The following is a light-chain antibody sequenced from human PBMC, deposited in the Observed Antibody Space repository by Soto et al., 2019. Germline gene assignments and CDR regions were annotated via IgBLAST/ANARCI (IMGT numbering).Light chain of an antibody. CDR2: DVT. CDR1: SSDVGRYDY. Sequence: QSVLTQPRSVSASPGQSVTISCTGTSSDVGRYDYVSWYQQHPGKAPKLIVYDVTERPSGVPDRFSGSKSVNTASLTISGLQAEDEADYSCCSFAGSYSYVFGTGTKVTVL. J-gene: IGLJ1*01. V-gene: IGLV2-11*01. CDR3: CSFAGSYSYV.